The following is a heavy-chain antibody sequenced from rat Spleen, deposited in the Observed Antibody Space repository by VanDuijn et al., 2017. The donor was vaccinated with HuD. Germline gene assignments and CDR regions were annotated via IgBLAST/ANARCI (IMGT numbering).Heavy chain of an antibody. CDR3: AVAAYGY. V-gene: IGHV5-58*01. CDR2: IDTDGSRT. J-gene: IGHJ2*01. D-gene: IGHD1-11*01. CDR1: GFTFNRYW. Sequence: EVQLVETGGGLVQPGRSLKLSCVASGFTFNRYWMYWVRQSPGKGMEWVSSIDTDGSRTYYPDSVRGGFTISRDNAENTAYLQMDSIWSEDTATYYCAVAAYGYWGQGVVVTVSS.